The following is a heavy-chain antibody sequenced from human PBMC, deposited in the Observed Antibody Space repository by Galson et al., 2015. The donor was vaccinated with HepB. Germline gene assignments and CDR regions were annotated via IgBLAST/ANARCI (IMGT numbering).Heavy chain of an antibody. V-gene: IGHV3-21*01. CDR2: ISSSVGDI. CDR1: GFTFSSYS. D-gene: IGHD2-2*01. Sequence: SLRLSCAASGFTFSSYSMHWVRQAPGKGLEWVSSISSSVGDIDYADSVKGRFTTSRDNAGNSLYLQMNSLTVEDTAVYYCAKQGLYSSSWTDYFDYWGKGTLVTVSS. CDR3: AKQGLYSSSWTDYFDY. J-gene: IGHJ4*02.